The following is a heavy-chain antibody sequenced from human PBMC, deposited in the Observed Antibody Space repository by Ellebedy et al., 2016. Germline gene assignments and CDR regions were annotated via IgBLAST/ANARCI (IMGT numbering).Heavy chain of an antibody. CDR2: ISAGSDTT. D-gene: IGHD4-17*01. CDR3: RQGHYANY. CDR1: GFNFNTFF. J-gene: IGHJ4*02. V-gene: IGHV3-23*01. Sequence: GGSLRLXXTASGFNFNTFFMSWVRQAPGKGLEWVSTISAGSDTTRLADSVKGRFTMSRDIPKNTVYLQMNRLRAEDTAVYYCRQGHYANYWGQGTLVTVSS.